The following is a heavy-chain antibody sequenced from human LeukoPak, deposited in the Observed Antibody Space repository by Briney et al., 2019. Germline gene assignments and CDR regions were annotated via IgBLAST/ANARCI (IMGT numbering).Heavy chain of an antibody. V-gene: IGHV4-61*02. CDR2: IYTSGST. J-gene: IGHJ4*02. D-gene: IGHD4-11*01. CDR1: GGSISSGSYY. Sequence: TSETLSLTCTVSGGSISSGSYYWSWIRQPAGKGLEWIGRIYTSGSTNYNPSLKSRVTISVDTSKNQFSLKLSSVTAADTAAYYCARELDYSNYGYFDYGGQGTLVTVSS. CDR3: ARELDYSNYGYFDY.